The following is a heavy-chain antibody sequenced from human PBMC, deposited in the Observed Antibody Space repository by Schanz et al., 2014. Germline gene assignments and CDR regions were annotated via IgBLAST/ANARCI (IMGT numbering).Heavy chain of an antibody. CDR3: ATIGVNDYWRFGLDL. J-gene: IGHJ6*02. Sequence: QVQLVQSGGEVKKPGASVKVSCKASGYTFRHYGISWLRQAPGQGLEWMGYISGYNGNTNYAPKVQDRVTMTTDTSTSTAYMELKSLRSAATAVYYCATIGVNDYWRFGLDLWGQGTTVTVSS. V-gene: IGHV1-18*04. CDR2: ISGYNGNT. CDR1: GYTFRHYG. D-gene: IGHD3-16*01.